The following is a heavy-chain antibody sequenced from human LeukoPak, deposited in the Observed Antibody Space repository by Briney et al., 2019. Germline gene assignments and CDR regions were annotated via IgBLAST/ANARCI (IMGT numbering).Heavy chain of an antibody. Sequence: NPSETLSLTCAVSGGSISSGGYSWSWIRQSPGKGLEWIGYIYHSGSTYYNPSLKSRVTISVDRSKNQFSLKLSSVTAADTAVYYCARHSGYDPCFDYWGQGTRVTVSS. CDR2: IYHSGST. J-gene: IGHJ4*02. CDR1: GGSISSGGYS. V-gene: IGHV4-30-2*06. CDR3: ARHSGYDPCFDY. D-gene: IGHD5-12*01.